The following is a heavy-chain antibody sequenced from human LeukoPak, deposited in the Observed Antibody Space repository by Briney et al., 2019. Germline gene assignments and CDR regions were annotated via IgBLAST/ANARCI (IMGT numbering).Heavy chain of an antibody. V-gene: IGHV1-69*06. CDR2: IIPIIGTA. CDR1: GGTFTSYA. D-gene: IGHD2-15*01. Sequence: ASVKVSCKASGGTFTSYAISWVRQAPGQGLKWMGGIIPIIGTASYAQKFQGRVTITADKSTSTAYMDLSSLRSEDTAVYYCARATQGYCSGCSCYDYFCVYGGGGTRVSV. CDR3: ARATQGYCSGCSCYDYFCVY. J-gene: IGHJ4*02.